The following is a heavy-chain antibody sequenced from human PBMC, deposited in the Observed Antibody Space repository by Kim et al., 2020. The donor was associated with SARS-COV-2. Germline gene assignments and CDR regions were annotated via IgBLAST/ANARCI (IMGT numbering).Heavy chain of an antibody. CDR1: GFTFSSNV. CDR3: ARGGSFDY. J-gene: IGHJ4*02. Sequence: GGSLRLSCAASGFTFSSNVMNWVRQAPGKGLEWVSTIISNGGSTYYADSVKGRFTISRDNSKNTLYVQMNSLRAEDTAVYYCARGGSFDYWGQGTLVTVSS. CDR2: IISNGGST. D-gene: IGHD3-10*01. V-gene: IGHV3-23*01.